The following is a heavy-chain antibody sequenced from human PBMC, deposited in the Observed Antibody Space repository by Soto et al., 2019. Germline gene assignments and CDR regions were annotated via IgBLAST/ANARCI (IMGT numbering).Heavy chain of an antibody. V-gene: IGHV3-23*01. D-gene: IGHD6-19*01. Sequence: EVQLLESGGGLVQPGGSLRLSCAASGFTLSSNDMSWVRQAPGKGLEWVSTISGSGGSTYYADSVKGRFTVSRDNSENALYLQGNSLRAEHTAVYYYATPHYLCTSGWYVGFDYGGKGTVVPVSS. CDR3: ATPHYLCTSGWYVGFDY. CDR2: ISGSGGST. J-gene: IGHJ4*02. CDR1: GFTLSSND.